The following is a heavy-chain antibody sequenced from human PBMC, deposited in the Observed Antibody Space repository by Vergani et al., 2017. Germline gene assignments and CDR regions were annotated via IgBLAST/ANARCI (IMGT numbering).Heavy chain of an antibody. CDR2: IKQDGSEK. CDR3: ASGSSGFFTLTSPNWFDP. J-gene: IGHJ5*02. D-gene: IGHD3-3*01. Sequence: EVQLVESGGGLVQSGGSLRLSCAASGFTFSSYWMSWVRQAPGKGLEGVANIKQDGSEKYYVDSVKGRFTISRDNAKNSLYLQMNSLRVEDTAVYYCASGSSGFFTLTSPNWFDPWGQGTLVTVS. V-gene: IGHV3-7*01. CDR1: GFTFSSYW.